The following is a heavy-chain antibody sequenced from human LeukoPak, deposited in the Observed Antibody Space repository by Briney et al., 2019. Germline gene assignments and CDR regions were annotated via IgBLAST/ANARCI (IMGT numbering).Heavy chain of an antibody. CDR3: ARDRTYYYDSSGGSFDY. J-gene: IGHJ4*02. V-gene: IGHV3-21*04. CDR2: ISSGGGHP. D-gene: IGHD3-22*01. CDR1: GFTFSRYS. Sequence: GGSLRLSCAASGFTFSRYSMNWVRQAPGKGLEWVSIISSGGGHPYYADSVKGRFTISRDNAKNSLYLQMNSLRAEDTAVYYCARDRTYYYDSSGGSFDYWGQGTLVTVSS.